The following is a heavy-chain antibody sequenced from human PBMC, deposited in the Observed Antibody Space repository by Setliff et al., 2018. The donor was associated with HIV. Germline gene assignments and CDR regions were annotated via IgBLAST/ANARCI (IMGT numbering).Heavy chain of an antibody. CDR3: ARYSSSSGGNWFDP. D-gene: IGHD6-6*01. Sequence: SETLSLTCTVSVDSISTIHYFWAWIRQSPGKGLEWIGSIYYSGSTYYNPSLNTRATISVDTSKNQFSLRLTSVTATDTAVYYCARYSSSSGGNWFDPWGQGTLVTVSS. J-gene: IGHJ5*01. V-gene: IGHV4-39*01. CDR1: VDSISTIHYF. CDR2: IYYSGST.